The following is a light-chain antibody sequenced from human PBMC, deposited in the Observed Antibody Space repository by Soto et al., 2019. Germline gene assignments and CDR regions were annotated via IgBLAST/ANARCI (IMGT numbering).Light chain of an antibody. Sequence: EIVLTQSPATLSLSPGERATLSCRASQSVSSYLAWYQQKPGQAPRLLIYDASNRATGIPARFSGSGSGTDFTLTISSLQAEDVAVYYCQQYYSTPHFGQGTKLEIK. CDR1: QSVSSY. CDR3: QQYYSTPH. V-gene: IGKV3-11*01. CDR2: DAS. J-gene: IGKJ2*01.